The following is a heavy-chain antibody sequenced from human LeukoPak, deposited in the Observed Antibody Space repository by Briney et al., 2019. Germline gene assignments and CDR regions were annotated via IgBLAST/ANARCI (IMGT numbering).Heavy chain of an antibody. V-gene: IGHV3-9*01. D-gene: IGHD3-9*01. CDR3: ACYDILTGHSR. Sequence: GGSLRLSCAASGFTFDDYAMHWVRQAPGKGLEWVSGISWNSGSIGYADFVKGRFTISRDNAKNSLYLQMNSLRAEDTALYYSACYDILTGHSRWGQGTLVTVSS. CDR1: GFTFDDYA. J-gene: IGHJ4*02. CDR2: ISWNSGSI.